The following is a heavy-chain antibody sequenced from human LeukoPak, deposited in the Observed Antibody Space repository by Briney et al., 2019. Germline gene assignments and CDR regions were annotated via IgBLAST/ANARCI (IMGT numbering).Heavy chain of an antibody. J-gene: IGHJ5*02. D-gene: IGHD3-9*01. CDR1: GGSISSYD. CDR2: IYYSGST. Sequence: PSETLSLTCTVSGGSISSYDWSWIRQPPGKGLEWIGYIYYSGSTNYNPSLKSRVTISVDTSKNQFSLKLSSVTAADTVVYYCARHPDILTAPFDPWGQGTLVTVSS. CDR3: ARHPDILTAPFDP. V-gene: IGHV4-59*08.